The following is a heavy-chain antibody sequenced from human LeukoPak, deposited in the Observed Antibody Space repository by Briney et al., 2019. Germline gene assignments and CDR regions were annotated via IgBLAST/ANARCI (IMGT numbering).Heavy chain of an antibody. CDR2: ISAYKGNT. Sequence: ASVKVSCKASGYTFTSYGISWVRQAPGQGLEWMGWISAYKGNTNYPQKLQGRVTMTTDTSTSTAYMELRSLRSDDTAVYYCARDLSLGIVRYDAFDIWGQGTMVTVSS. CDR1: GYTFTSYG. J-gene: IGHJ3*02. V-gene: IGHV1-18*01. D-gene: IGHD3-22*01. CDR3: ARDLSLGIVRYDAFDI.